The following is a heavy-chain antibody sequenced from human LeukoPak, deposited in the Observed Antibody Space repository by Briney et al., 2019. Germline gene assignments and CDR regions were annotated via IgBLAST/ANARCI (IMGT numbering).Heavy chain of an antibody. V-gene: IGHV4-59*08. CDR2: IYYSGST. J-gene: IGHJ4*02. CDR3: VRHRGRQSGFDY. CDR1: DDSISSYY. D-gene: IGHD5-24*01. Sequence: PSETLSLTCIVSDDSISSYYWSWLRQPPGKGLEWIGYIYYSGSTTYNPSLKSRVTISVDTPKNQFSLKLSSVTAADTAVYYCVRHRGRQSGFDYWGQGALVTVSS.